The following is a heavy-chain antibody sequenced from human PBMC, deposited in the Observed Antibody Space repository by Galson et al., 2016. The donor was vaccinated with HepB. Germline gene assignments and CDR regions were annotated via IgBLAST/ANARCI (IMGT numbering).Heavy chain of an antibody. CDR3: ARHYGSGSLDY. Sequence: SLRLSCAASGFTFNYHGMHWVRQAPGKGLEWVALIWFDEDKEYYADSVKGRFTISRDNSQNTLYLQMNSLRPDDTAVYYCARHYGSGSLDYWGQGTLVTVSS. J-gene: IGHJ4*02. CDR1: GFTFNYHG. D-gene: IGHD3-10*01. V-gene: IGHV3-33*01. CDR2: IWFDEDKE.